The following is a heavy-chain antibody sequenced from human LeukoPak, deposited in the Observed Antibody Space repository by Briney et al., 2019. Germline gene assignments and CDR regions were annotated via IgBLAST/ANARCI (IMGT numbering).Heavy chain of an antibody. D-gene: IGHD4-17*01. CDR3: ARGTYDYGDRGDFDY. Sequence: SETLSLTCNVSGGSISSYYWSWIRQPPGKGLEWIGYIYYSGSTNYNPSLKSRVTISVDTSKNQFSLKLSSVTAADTAVYYCARGTYDYGDRGDFDYWGQGTLVTVSS. J-gene: IGHJ4*02. V-gene: IGHV4-59*01. CDR2: IYYSGST. CDR1: GGSISSYY.